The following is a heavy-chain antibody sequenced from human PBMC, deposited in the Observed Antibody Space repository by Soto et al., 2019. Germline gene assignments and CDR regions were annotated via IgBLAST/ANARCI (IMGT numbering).Heavy chain of an antibody. Sequence: SVKVSCKASGGTFNSHVFNWVRQAPGQGLEWMGGIIPIFGTPNYAHRFQGRVTITADGSTSTNYMELRSLTSEDTAVYYCARDLEFRDGNISHLDYWGQGTLVTVSS. CDR1: GGTFNSHV. J-gene: IGHJ4*02. CDR3: ARDLEFRDGNISHLDY. V-gene: IGHV1-69*13. CDR2: IIPIFGTP. D-gene: IGHD3-10*01.